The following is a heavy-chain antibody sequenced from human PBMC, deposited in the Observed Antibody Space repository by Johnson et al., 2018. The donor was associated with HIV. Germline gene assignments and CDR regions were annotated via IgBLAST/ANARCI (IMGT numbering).Heavy chain of an antibody. J-gene: IGHJ3*02. Sequence: VQLVESGGGVVQPGGSLRLSCAASGFTFSNYWMHCVRQAPGKGLVWVSRSNSDGSSTSYADSVKGRVTISRDKAKNTLHLQMSSLTAEDTAEYYCAKVLYESSGYYFDAFDIWGQGTTVTVSS. D-gene: IGHD3-22*01. CDR3: AKVLYESSGYYFDAFDI. CDR1: GFTFSNYW. V-gene: IGHV3-74*02. CDR2: SNSDGSST.